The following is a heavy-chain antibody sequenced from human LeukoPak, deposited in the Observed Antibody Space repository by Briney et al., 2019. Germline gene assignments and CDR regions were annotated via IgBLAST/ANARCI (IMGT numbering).Heavy chain of an antibody. CDR3: ARLPKKYYYGSGRNLGPAYYFDY. CDR1: GDSINNTIW. V-gene: IGHV4-4*02. CDR2: IYHSGSA. D-gene: IGHD3-10*01. J-gene: IGHJ4*02. Sequence: SETLSLTCAVSGDSINNTIWWSWVRQPPGKGLEWIGEIYHSGSANYNPSLKSRVTIFVDKSKNQFSLKLSSVTAADTAVYYCARLPKKYYYGSGRNLGPAYYFDYWGQGTLVTVSS.